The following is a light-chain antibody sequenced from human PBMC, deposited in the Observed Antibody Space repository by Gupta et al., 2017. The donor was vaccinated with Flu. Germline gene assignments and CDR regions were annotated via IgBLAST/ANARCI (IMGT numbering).Light chain of an antibody. Sequence: GTLSLSPGERATLSGRASQSVTSSYLAWYQQKPGQAPRLLIYGASSRATGIPDRFRGIGSGTDFTLTISRLDPEDFAVYYCQQYATSPITFGQGTRLEIK. J-gene: IGKJ5*01. V-gene: IGKV3-20*01. CDR3: QQYATSPIT. CDR1: QSVTSSY. CDR2: GAS.